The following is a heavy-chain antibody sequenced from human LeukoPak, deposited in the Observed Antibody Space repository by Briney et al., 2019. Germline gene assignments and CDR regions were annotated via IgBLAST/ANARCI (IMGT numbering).Heavy chain of an antibody. CDR2: IRSSSSYI. Sequence: GGSLRLSCAASGFTFSSYSMNWVRQAPGKGLEWVSSIRSSSSYIYYADSVKGRFTISRDNAKNSLYLQMNSLRAEDTAVYYCARDMGAYYYDSSGYPDYWGQGTLVTVSS. V-gene: IGHV3-21*01. D-gene: IGHD3-22*01. CDR3: ARDMGAYYYDSSGYPDY. J-gene: IGHJ4*02. CDR1: GFTFSSYS.